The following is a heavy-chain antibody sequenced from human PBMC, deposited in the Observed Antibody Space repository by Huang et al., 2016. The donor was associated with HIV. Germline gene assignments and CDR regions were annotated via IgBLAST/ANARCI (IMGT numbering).Heavy chain of an antibody. CDR1: GFTFNSYW. CDR3: VRLLDHTGDY. Sequence: EVQLVESGGGLVQPGGSLRLSCAASGFTFNSYWMSGVRQAPGKGLEWVAGIKTDGSEKSYVDSVKGRFTISRDNAKNSLYLQMNSLRAEDTAVYYCVRLLDHTGDYRGQGTLVTVSS. V-gene: IGHV3-7*01. J-gene: IGHJ4*02. D-gene: IGHD1-26*01. CDR2: IKTDGSEK.